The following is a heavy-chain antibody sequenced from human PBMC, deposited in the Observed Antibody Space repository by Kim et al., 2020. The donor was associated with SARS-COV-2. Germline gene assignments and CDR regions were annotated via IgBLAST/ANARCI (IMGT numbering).Heavy chain of an antibody. CDR3: ARYRGGSTPYDQ. J-gene: IGHJ4*02. CDR2: IGVGGST. D-gene: IGHD3-16*01. Sequence: GGSLRLSCVASGFSFNNYGGAWVRQAPGKGLEWVSGIGVGGSTSHADAVKGRFSMSRDTSKTTLFLQMNSLGADDSAVYYCARYRGGSTPYDQRGRGTLVSVSS. V-gene: IGHV3-23*01. CDR1: GFSFNNYG.